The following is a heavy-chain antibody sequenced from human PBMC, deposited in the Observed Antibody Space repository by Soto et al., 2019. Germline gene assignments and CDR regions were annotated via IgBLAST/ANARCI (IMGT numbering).Heavy chain of an antibody. Sequence: EVQLVESGGGLVQPGESLTLSCAASGFPFSNYWMHWVRQAPGKGLVWVSRIKSDGSGTYYADSVQDRFTISRDNARITLSLQMNSLSVEVTAVYFCARGDGGRYDGNGYLARHWGQGTLGTVSS. J-gene: IGHJ4*02. CDR2: IKSDGSGT. D-gene: IGHD3-22*01. V-gene: IGHV3-74*01. CDR3: ARGDGGRYDGNGYLARH. CDR1: GFPFSNYW.